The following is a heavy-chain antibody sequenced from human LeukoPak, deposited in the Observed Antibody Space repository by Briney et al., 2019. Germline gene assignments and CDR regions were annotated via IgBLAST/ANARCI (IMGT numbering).Heavy chain of an antibody. V-gene: IGHV4-59*08. CDR2: IYYTGST. CDR1: GGSISSYY. J-gene: IGHJ5*02. Sequence: SETLSLTCTVSGGSISSYYWSWIRQPPGKGLEWVGYIYYTGSTNHNPSLKSRVTISLDTSKNQFSLNLSSVTAADTAVYYCARTENYIPEDWFDPWGQGTLVTVSS. CDR3: ARTENYIPEDWFDP. D-gene: IGHD5-24*01.